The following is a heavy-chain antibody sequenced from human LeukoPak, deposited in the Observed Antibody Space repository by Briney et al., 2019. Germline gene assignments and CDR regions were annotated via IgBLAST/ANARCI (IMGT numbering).Heavy chain of an antibody. J-gene: IGHJ6*03. V-gene: IGHV3-7*01. CDR3: ARDRGSGTIYYYYYMDV. CDR2: IKQDGSEK. D-gene: IGHD3-10*01. Sequence: PGGSLRLSCAASGFTFSSYWMSWVRQAPGKGLEWVANIKQDGSEKYYVDSVRGRFTISRDNAKSSLYLQMNSLRAEDTAVYYCARDRGSGTIYYYYYMDVWGKGTTVTVSS. CDR1: GFTFSSYW.